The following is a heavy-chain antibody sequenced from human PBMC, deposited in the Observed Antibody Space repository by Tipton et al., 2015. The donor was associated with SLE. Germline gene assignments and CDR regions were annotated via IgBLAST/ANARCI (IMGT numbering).Heavy chain of an antibody. Sequence: GSLRLSRAASGFTFSDYYMSWIRQAPGKGLEWVSYISSSGSTIYYADSVKGRFTISRDNAKNSLYLQMNSLRAEDTAVYYCARDRFWSGYYGWFDPWGQGTLVTVSS. CDR1: GFTFSDYY. J-gene: IGHJ5*02. CDR2: ISSSGSTI. CDR3: ARDRFWSGYYGWFDP. D-gene: IGHD3-3*01. V-gene: IGHV3-11*01.